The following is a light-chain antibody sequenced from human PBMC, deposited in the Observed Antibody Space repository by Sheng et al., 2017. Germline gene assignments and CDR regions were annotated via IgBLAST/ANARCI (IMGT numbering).Light chain of an antibody. V-gene: IGLV3-21*02. CDR3: QVWDTTTVV. CDR1: NIGSKS. CDR2: DDS. Sequence: SYVLTQPPSVSVAPGQTARITCGGKNIGSKSVHWYQQRPGQAPALVVFDDSDRPSGIPERFSGSNSGNAATLTITRAQVGDEADYYCQVWDTTTVVFGGGTRLTVL. J-gene: IGLJ2*01.